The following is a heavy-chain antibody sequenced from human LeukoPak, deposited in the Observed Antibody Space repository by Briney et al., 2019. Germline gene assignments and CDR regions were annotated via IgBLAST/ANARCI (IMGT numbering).Heavy chain of an antibody. Sequence: ASVKVSCKASGYTFTRYYIHWVRQAPGQGLEWMGIINPSSGSANYAQKLQGRVTVTRDTSTSTVYMELSSLRSEDTAVYYCARDVSQGSGSYRNQAFDYWGQGTLVTVSS. V-gene: IGHV1-46*04. CDR2: INPSSGSA. CDR3: ARDVSQGSGSYRNQAFDY. D-gene: IGHD3-10*01. J-gene: IGHJ4*02. CDR1: GYTFTRYY.